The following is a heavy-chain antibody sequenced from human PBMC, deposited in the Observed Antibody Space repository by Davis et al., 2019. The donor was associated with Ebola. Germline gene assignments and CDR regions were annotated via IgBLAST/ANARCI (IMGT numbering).Heavy chain of an antibody. CDR1: GFTFSGSA. D-gene: IGHD1-26*01. CDR2: IRSKANSYAT. Sequence: GGSLRLSCAASGFTFSGSAMHWVRQAPGKGLEWVGRIRSKANSYATAYAASVKGKFTISRDDSKNTAYLQMNSLKTEDTAVYYCSGSYRGFDYWGQGTLVTVSS. CDR3: SGSYRGFDY. V-gene: IGHV3-73*01. J-gene: IGHJ4*02.